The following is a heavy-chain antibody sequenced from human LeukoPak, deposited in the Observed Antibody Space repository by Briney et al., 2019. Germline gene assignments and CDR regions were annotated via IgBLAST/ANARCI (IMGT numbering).Heavy chain of an antibody. Sequence: SETLSLTCTVSGGSISSSSCYWGWIRQPPGKGLEWIGSIYYSGSTYYNPSLKSRVTISVDTSKNQFSLKLSSVTAADTAVYYCAITYSSGWSSYFDYWGRGTLVTVSS. J-gene: IGHJ4*02. D-gene: IGHD6-19*01. CDR3: AITYSSGWSSYFDY. CDR2: IYYSGST. V-gene: IGHV4-39*01. CDR1: GGSISSSSCY.